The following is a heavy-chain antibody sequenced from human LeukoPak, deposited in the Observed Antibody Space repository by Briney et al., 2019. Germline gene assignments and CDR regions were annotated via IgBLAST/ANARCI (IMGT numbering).Heavy chain of an antibody. Sequence: SQTLSLTYTVSGGSISSGDYYWSWIRQPPGKGLEWIEYIYYSGSTYYNPSLKSRVTISVDTSKNQFSLKLSSVTAADTAVYYCARTHTYYFDYWGQGTLVTVSS. CDR1: GGSISSGDYY. CDR3: ARTHTYYFDY. V-gene: IGHV4-30-4*08. D-gene: IGHD3-16*01. J-gene: IGHJ4*02. CDR2: IYYSGST.